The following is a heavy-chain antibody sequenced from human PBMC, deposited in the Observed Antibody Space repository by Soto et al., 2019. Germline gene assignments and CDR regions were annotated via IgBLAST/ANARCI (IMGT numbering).Heavy chain of an antibody. Sequence: GPSVKVSCKASGYTFTSYGISWVRQAPGQGLEWMGWISAYNGNTNYAQKLQGRVTMTTDTSTSTAYMELRSLRSDDTAVYYCARDKDGSGSYYNVLYYYYYGMDVWGQGTTVTVSS. V-gene: IGHV1-18*01. CDR2: ISAYNGNT. CDR3: ARDKDGSGSYYNVLYYYYYGMDV. D-gene: IGHD3-10*01. CDR1: GYTFTSYG. J-gene: IGHJ6*02.